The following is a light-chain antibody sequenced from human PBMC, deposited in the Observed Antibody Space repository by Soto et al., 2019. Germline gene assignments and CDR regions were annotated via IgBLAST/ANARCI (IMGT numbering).Light chain of an antibody. Sequence: QSALTQPASVSGSPGQSITISCTGTSSDVGGYSYVSWYQQHPGKAPKLMIYDVSNRPSGVSNRFSGSKSANTASLTISGLQAEDEGDYYCCSYTSSSTVVFGGGTKLTVL. V-gene: IGLV2-14*01. CDR3: CSYTSSSTVV. J-gene: IGLJ2*01. CDR2: DVS. CDR1: SSDVGGYSY.